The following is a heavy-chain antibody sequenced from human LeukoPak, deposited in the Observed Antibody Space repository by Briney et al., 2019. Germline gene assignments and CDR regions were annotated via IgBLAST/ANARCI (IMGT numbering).Heavy chain of an antibody. D-gene: IGHD2-2*01. V-gene: IGHV3-9*01. CDR1: GFTFDDYA. J-gene: IGHJ6*03. CDR2: ISWNSGNI. Sequence: GGSLRLSCAASGFTFDDYAMHWVRQVPGKGLEWVSGISWNSGNIGYADSVKGRFTISRDNANNSLYLLMNSLRPEDTALYFCAKAEYQPPNYIDVWGRGTTVTVSS. CDR3: AKAEYQPPNYIDV.